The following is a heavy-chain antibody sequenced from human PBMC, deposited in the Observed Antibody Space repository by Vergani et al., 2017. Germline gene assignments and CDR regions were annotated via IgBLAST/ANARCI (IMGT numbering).Heavy chain of an antibody. CDR3: AREGYSSADY. Sequence: VQLLESGGGLVQPGGSLRLSCAASGFTFSSYAMHWVRQAPGKGLEWVAVISYDGSNKYYADSVKGRFTISRDNSKNTLYLQMNSLRAEDTAVYYCAREGYSSADYWGQGTLVTVSS. V-gene: IGHV3-30-3*01. CDR2: ISYDGSNK. D-gene: IGHD6-19*01. CDR1: GFTFSSYA. J-gene: IGHJ4*02.